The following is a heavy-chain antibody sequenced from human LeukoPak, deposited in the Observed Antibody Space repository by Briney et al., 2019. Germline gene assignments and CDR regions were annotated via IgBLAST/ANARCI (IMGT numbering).Heavy chain of an antibody. CDR3: ARVGLRWFFDY. J-gene: IGHJ4*02. Sequence: SETLSLTCTVSGGSISSSSYYWGWIRQPPGKGLEWIGSIYYSGSTYYNPSLKSRVTISVDTSKNQFSLKLSSVTAADTAVYYCARVGLRWFFDYWGQGTLVTVSS. CDR2: IYYSGST. V-gene: IGHV4-39*07. D-gene: IGHD4-23*01. CDR1: GGSISSSSYY.